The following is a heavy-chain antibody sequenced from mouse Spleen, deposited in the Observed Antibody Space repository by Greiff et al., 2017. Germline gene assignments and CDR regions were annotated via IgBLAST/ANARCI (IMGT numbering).Heavy chain of an antibody. J-gene: IGHJ4*01. CDR1: GDSITSGY. CDR2: ISYSGST. D-gene: IGHD1-1*01. CDR3: ARCPNYYGSSDQCLYAMDY. V-gene: IGHV3-8*02. Sequence: EVKLQESGPSLVKPSQTLSLTCSVTGDSITSGYWNWIRKFPGNKLEYMGYISYSGSTYYNPSLKSRISITRDTSKNQYYLQLNSVTTEDTATYYGARCPNYYGSSDQCLYAMDYWGQGTSVTVSS.